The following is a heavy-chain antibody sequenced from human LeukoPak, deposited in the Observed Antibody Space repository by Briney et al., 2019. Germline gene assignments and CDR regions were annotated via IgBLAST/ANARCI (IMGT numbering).Heavy chain of an antibody. CDR1: GFTFSNYG. V-gene: IGHV3-30*02. D-gene: IGHD5-24*01. CDR3: ARESGDGYNYFDY. CDR2: KRYDGSTK. J-gene: IGHJ4*02. Sequence: GGSLRLSCAASGFTFSNYGMHWVRQAPGKGLEWVAFKRYDGSTKYYADSVKGRFTISRDNAKNSLYLQMNSLRAEDTAVYYCARESGDGYNYFDYWGQGTLVTVSS.